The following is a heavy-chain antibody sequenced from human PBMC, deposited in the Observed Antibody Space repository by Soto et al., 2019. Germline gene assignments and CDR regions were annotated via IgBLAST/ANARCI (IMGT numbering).Heavy chain of an antibody. J-gene: IGHJ5*02. CDR3: AREVVGATGRIRFDP. CDR2: IIPIFGTA. V-gene: IGHV1-69*13. CDR1: GGTFSSYA. Sequence: AASVKVSCKASGGTFSSYAISWVRQAPGQGLEWMGGIIPIFGTANYAQKFQGRVTITADESTSTAYMELSSLRSEDTAVYYCAREVVGATGRIRFDPWGQGTLVTVSS. D-gene: IGHD1-26*01.